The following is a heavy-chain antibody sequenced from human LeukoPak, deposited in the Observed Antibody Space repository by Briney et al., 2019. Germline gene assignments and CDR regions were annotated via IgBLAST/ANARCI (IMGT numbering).Heavy chain of an antibody. D-gene: IGHD5-12*01. CDR2: INSDGSSI. CDR3: AREGRVSGYDFDC. J-gene: IGHJ4*02. V-gene: IGHV3-74*03. CDR1: GFTFSSYW. Sequence: GSLRLSCVASGFTFSSYWMHWVRQAPGKGLVWVSRINSDGSSITYADSVKGRFTISRDNAKNTLYLQMNSLRVEDTAVYYCAREGRVSGYDFDCWGQGTVVTVSS.